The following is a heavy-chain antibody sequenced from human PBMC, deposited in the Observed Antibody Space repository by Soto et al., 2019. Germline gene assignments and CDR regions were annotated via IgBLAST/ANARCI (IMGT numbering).Heavy chain of an antibody. CDR1: GFTFSSYA. J-gene: IGHJ4*02. CDR2: ISYDGSNK. CDR3: ARVRIAVVDY. V-gene: IGHV3-30-3*01. Sequence: GGSLRLSCAASGFTFSSYAMHWVRQAPGKGLEWVAVISYDGSNKYYADSVKSRFTISRDNSKNTLYLQMNSLRAEDTAVYYCARVRIAVVDYWGQGTLVTVSS. D-gene: IGHD6-19*01.